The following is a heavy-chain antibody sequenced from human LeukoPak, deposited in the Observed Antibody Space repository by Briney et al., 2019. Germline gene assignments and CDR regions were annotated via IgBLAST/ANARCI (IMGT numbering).Heavy chain of an antibody. J-gene: IGHJ6*03. V-gene: IGHV1-18*01. CDR2: INIYNDNT. D-gene: IGHD6-19*01. CDR3: ARVGAIAVAGSYYYYMDV. Sequence: ASVKVSCKASGYTFTSFDFSWVRQAPGQGLEWMGWINIYNDNTNYAQKFQGRVTMTTDTSTSTAYMELRSLRSDDTAVYYCARVGAIAVAGSYYYYMDVWGKGTTVTVSS. CDR1: GYTFTSFD.